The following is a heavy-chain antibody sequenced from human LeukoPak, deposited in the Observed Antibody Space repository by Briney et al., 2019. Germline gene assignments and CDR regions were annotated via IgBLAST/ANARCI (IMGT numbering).Heavy chain of an antibody. V-gene: IGHV1-69*10. CDR2: IIPILGIA. D-gene: IGHD3-22*01. Sequence: SVKVSCKASGGTFSSYTISWVRQAPGQGLEWMGGIIPILGIANYAQKFQGRVTITADKSTSTAYMELSSLRSEDTAVYYCALTTYYDSSGYYPYYFDYWGQRTLVTVSS. J-gene: IGHJ4*02. CDR1: GGTFSSYT. CDR3: ALTTYYDSSGYYPYYFDY.